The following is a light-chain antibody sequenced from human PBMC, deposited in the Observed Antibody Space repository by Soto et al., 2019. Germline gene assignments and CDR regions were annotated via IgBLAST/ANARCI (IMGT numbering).Light chain of an antibody. CDR1: HSVNIH. V-gene: IGKV3-20*01. CDR2: GAS. CDR3: QQYGSSGT. Sequence: MLMTQSPATLSVSPGERVTLSCRTSHSVNIHVAWYQQKPGQAPRLLIYGASNRATGIPDRFSGSGSGTDFTLTISRLEPEDFAVYYCQQYGSSGTFGQGTKVDIK. J-gene: IGKJ1*01.